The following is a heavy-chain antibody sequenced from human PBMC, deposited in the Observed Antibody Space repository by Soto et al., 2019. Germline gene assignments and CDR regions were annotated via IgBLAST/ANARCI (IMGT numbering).Heavy chain of an antibody. CDR2: IYYSGST. V-gene: IGHV4-59*08. Sequence: PSETLSLTCTVSGGSISSYYWSWIRQPPGKGLEWIGYIYYSGSTNYNPSLKSRVTISVDTSKNQFSLKLSSVTAADTAVYYCARSAGALYYYYYYMDVWGKGTTVTVSS. J-gene: IGHJ6*03. CDR1: GGSISSYY. CDR3: ARSAGALYYYYYYMDV. D-gene: IGHD6-13*01.